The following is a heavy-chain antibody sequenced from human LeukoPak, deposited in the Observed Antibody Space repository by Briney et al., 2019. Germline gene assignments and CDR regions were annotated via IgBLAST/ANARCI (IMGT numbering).Heavy chain of an antibody. Sequence: GASVKVSCKASGYTFTSYYMHWVRQAPGQGLEWMGIINPSGGSTSYAQKFQGRVTMTRDMSTSTVYMELSSLRSEDTAVYYCARGGGTAEGYHYYYMDVWGKGTTVTVSS. V-gene: IGHV1-46*01. CDR3: ARGGGTAEGYHYYYMDV. D-gene: IGHD2-2*01. CDR2: INPSGGST. J-gene: IGHJ6*03. CDR1: GYTFTSYY.